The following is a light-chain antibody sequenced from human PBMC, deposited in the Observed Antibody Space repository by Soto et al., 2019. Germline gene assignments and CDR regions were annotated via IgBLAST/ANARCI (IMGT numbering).Light chain of an antibody. J-gene: IGLJ3*02. CDR3: CSYAGTYTLWV. CDR2: EGT. CDR1: SSDVVNDLL. Sequence: QSALTQPASVSGSPGQSITISCTGTSSDVVNDLLVSWYQQQPGKAPKLMIYEGTKRPAGVSDRFSGSKSGNTASLTISGLQAEDEADYYCCSYAGTYTLWVFGGGTKVTVL. V-gene: IGLV2-23*01.